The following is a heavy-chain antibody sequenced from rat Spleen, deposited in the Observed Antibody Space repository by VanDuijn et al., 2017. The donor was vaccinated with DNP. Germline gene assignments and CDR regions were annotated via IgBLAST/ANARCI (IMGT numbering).Heavy chain of an antibody. CDR3: AANWELYH. V-gene: IGHV5-31*01. D-gene: IGHD5-1*01. J-gene: IGHJ2*01. Sequence: EVQLVESGGDLVQPGRSLKLSCVASGFTFNYYWMAWVRQVPGKGLEWMASITSGSGSTSYLDSVRGRFTISRDDAKDTLSLQINRLRSEDTATYYCAANWELYHWGQGVLVTVSS. CDR1: GFTFNYYW. CDR2: ITSGSGST.